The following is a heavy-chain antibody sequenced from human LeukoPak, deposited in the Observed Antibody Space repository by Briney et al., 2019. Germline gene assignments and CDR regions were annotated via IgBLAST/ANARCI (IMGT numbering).Heavy chain of an antibody. V-gene: IGHV5-51*01. Sequence: GESLKISCKHSGYNFASQWIGWVRQVPGKGLEWMGIINPGNSDIVYTPSFQGQVTFLADRSTSTVFLQWGSLKASDSAMYYCSTRAFSDTSPVAWGQGTLVTVSS. CDR3: STRAFSDTSPVA. CDR2: INPGNSDI. CDR1: GYNFASQW. J-gene: IGHJ5*02. D-gene: IGHD3-22*01.